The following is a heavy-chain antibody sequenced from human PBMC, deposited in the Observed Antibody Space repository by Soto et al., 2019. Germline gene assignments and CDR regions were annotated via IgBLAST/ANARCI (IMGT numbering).Heavy chain of an antibody. Sequence: SETLSLTCAVYGGSFSGYYWSWIRQPPGKGLEWIGEINHRGSTNYNPSLKSRVTISVDTSKNQFSLKLSSVTAADTAVYYCARRGYDFWSGYKPGYYYGMDVWGQGTTVT. CDR1: GGSFSGYY. D-gene: IGHD3-3*01. V-gene: IGHV4-34*01. J-gene: IGHJ6*02. CDR2: INHRGST. CDR3: ARRGYDFWSGYKPGYYYGMDV.